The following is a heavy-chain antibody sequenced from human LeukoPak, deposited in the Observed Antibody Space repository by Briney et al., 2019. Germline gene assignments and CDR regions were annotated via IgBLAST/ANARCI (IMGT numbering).Heavy chain of an antibody. J-gene: IGHJ6*02. V-gene: IGHV6-1*01. CDR2: TYYRSKWYN. D-gene: IGHD2-15*01. CDR1: GDSVSSNSAA. CDR3: ARGQDIVVVAAFYGMDV. Sequence: SQTLSLTCAISGDSVSSNSAAWNWIRQSPSRGLEWLGRTYYRSKWYNDYAVSVKSRITINPDTSKNQFSLQLNSVTPEDTAVYYCARGQDIVVVAAFYGMDVWGQGTTVTASS.